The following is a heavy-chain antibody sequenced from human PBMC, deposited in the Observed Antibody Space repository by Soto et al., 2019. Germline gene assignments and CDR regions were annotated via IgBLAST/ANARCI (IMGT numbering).Heavy chain of an antibody. CDR3: ASRVQLRLWSFDY. V-gene: IGHV4-4*02. Sequence: SETLSLTCAVSGGSISSSNWWSWVRQPPGKGLEWIGEIYHSGSTNYNPSLKSRVAISVDKSKNQFSLKLSSVTAADTAVYYCASRVQLRLWSFDYWGQGTLVTVS. D-gene: IGHD5-18*01. CDR2: IYHSGST. J-gene: IGHJ4*02. CDR1: GGSISSSNW.